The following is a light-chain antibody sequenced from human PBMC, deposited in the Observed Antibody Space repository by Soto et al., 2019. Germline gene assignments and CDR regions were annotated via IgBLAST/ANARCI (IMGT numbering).Light chain of an antibody. V-gene: IGLV2-11*01. CDR1: SSDVGTYDF. CDR2: DVS. CDR3: CLYAVTFYV. J-gene: IGLJ1*01. Sequence: QSALTQPRSVSGSPGQSVTISCTGTSSDVGTYDFVSWYQQHPGKAPRLMIFDVSERPSGVPDRFSGSKSGNTASLTISDLQAEDEADYYCCLYAVTFYVFATGTKVTVL.